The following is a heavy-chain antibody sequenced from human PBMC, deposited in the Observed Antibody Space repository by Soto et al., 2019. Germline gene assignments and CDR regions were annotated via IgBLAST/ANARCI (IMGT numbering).Heavy chain of an antibody. J-gene: IGHJ4*02. Sequence: EVQLVESGGGLVKPGGSLRLSCSASGFSFSNYARSWVRQAPGQGLEWVSSVTSTSHTYYADSVKGRFTISRDNAMNSLYLQMNSLRAEDTAVYYCTRRDREASGGHYSEYWGQGTLVTVSS. CDR2: VTSTSHT. CDR1: GFSFSNYA. CDR3: TRRDREASGGHYSEY. D-gene: IGHD3-22*01. V-gene: IGHV3-21*01.